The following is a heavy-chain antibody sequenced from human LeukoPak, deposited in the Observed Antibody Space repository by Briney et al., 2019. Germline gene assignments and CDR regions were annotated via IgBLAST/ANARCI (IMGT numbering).Heavy chain of an antibody. CDR1: GISFNNYG. V-gene: IGHV3-23*01. CDR2: ISNGGHHT. Sequence: GGSLRLSCAASGISFNNYGMSWVRQAPGKGLEWVSSISNGGHHTYYADSVRGRFTLSRDNSKNTLYLQMDSLRAADTAVYYCAKVISSYSGYDSYWGQGTLVTVSS. D-gene: IGHD5-12*01. J-gene: IGHJ4*02. CDR3: AKVISSYSGYDSY.